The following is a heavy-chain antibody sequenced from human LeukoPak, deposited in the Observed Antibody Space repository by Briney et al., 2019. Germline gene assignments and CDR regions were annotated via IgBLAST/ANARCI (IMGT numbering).Heavy chain of an antibody. D-gene: IGHD3-16*02. CDR3: AREVVDYVWGSYRPRVFDY. CDR1: GFTFSSYA. Sequence: QTGRSLRLSCAASGFTFSSYAMHWVRQAPGKGLEWVALISYDGSNRYYADSEKGRFTISRDNSNNMLFLQMNSLRAEDTAVYYCAREVVDYVWGSYRPRVFDYWGQGTLVTVSS. V-gene: IGHV3-30-3*01. CDR2: ISYDGSNR. J-gene: IGHJ4*02.